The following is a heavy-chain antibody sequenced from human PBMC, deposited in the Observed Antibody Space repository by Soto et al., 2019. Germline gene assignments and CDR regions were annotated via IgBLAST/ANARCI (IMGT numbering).Heavy chain of an antibody. CDR2: IFHRGDT. J-gene: IGHJ3*02. Sequence: SETLSLTCALSGGSVSSNHWWTWVRQTPGKGLEWIGEIFHRGDTNYNAFLKSRVTISIDKSRNQLSLTLTSVTAADTAIYYCASHFGTGGYGAFDIWGQGTVVTVSS. D-gene: IGHD6-13*01. CDR1: GGSVSSNHW. V-gene: IGHV4-4*02. CDR3: ASHFGTGGYGAFDI.